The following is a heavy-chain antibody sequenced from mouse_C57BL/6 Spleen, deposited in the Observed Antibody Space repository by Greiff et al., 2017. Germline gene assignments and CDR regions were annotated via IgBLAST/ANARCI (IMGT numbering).Heavy chain of an antibody. Sequence: VKLMESGAELARPGASVKMSCKASGYTFTSYTMHWVKQRPGQGLEWIGYINPSSGYTTYNQKFKDKATLTADKSSSTAYMQLSSLTSEDSAVYYCARTLFYYGSSSGFAYWGQGTLVTVSA. CDR3: ARTLFYYGSSSGFAY. D-gene: IGHD1-1*01. V-gene: IGHV1-4*01. CDR1: GYTFTSYT. J-gene: IGHJ3*01. CDR2: INPSSGYT.